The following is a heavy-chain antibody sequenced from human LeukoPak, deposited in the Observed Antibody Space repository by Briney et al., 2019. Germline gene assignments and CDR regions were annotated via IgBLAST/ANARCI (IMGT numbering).Heavy chain of an antibody. CDR1: GSSFSAYW. J-gene: IGHJ4*02. Sequence: GGSLRLSCAASGSSFSAYWMMWVRQAPGTGLEWVANINPAGSETYYVDPVKGRFSISRDNAKNLVYLQMNSLRAEDTAVYHCARFGYVAAVDVWGQGTPVTVSS. CDR3: ARFGYVAAVDV. CDR2: INPAGSET. D-gene: IGHD2-15*01. V-gene: IGHV3-7*01.